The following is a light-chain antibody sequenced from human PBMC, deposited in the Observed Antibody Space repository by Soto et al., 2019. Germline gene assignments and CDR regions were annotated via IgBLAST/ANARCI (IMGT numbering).Light chain of an antibody. V-gene: IGKV3-20*01. CDR2: GAS. CDR1: QSVSSSY. Sequence: EIVLTQSPGTLSLSPGERATLSCRASQSVSSSYLAWYQQKPGQAPRLLIYGASSRATGIPDRFSGGGSGTDFTLTISRLEPEDFAVYYCQRYGSSPTFGGGTKVEIK. J-gene: IGKJ4*01. CDR3: QRYGSSPT.